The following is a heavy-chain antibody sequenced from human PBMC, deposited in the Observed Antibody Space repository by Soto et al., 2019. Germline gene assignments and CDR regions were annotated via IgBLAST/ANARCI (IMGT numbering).Heavy chain of an antibody. CDR3: ASSITIFGVVNGLDV. D-gene: IGHD3-3*01. Sequence: GASVKVSCKASGYTFTSYGISWVRQAPGQGLEWMGRIIPILGIANYAQKFQGRVTITADKSTSTAYMELSSLRSEDTAVYYCASSITIFGVVNGLDVWGKGTTVTVSS. J-gene: IGHJ6*04. CDR1: GYTFTSYG. CDR2: IIPILGIA. V-gene: IGHV1-69*04.